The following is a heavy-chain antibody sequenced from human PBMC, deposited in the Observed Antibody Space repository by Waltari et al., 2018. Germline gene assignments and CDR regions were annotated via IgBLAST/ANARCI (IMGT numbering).Heavy chain of an antibody. J-gene: IGHJ6*02. CDR2: ISWNSGSI. D-gene: IGHD6-6*01. CDR3: ARGMGRQLVVYYYYGMDV. Sequence: EVQLVESGGGLVQPGRSLRLSCAASGFTFVDYAMHWVRQAPGEGLEWVSGISWNSGSIGYADSVKGRFTISRDNAKNSLYLQMNSLRAEDTALYYCARGMGRQLVVYYYYGMDVWGQGTTVTVSS. V-gene: IGHV3-9*01. CDR1: GFTFVDYA.